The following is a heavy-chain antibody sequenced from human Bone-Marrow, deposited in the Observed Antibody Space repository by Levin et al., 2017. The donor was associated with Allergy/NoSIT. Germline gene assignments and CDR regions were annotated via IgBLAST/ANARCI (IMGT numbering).Heavy chain of an antibody. CDR1: GFSFSSYE. CDR2: ISSRGSTI. Sequence: GESLKISCAASGFSFSSYEMNWVRQAPGKGLEWVAYISSRGSTIYYADSAKGRFTISRDNAKNSVSLQMNSLRAEDTAVYYCARIEAAGYLEYWGQGTLVTVSS. CDR3: ARIEAAGYLEY. D-gene: IGHD6-13*01. J-gene: IGHJ4*02. V-gene: IGHV3-48*03.